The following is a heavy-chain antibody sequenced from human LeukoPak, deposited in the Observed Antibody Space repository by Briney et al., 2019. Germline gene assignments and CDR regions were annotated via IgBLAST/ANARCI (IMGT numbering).Heavy chain of an antibody. CDR3: ARAVYSGGPFDY. CDR2: ISNGGYAT. V-gene: IGHV3-7*03. D-gene: IGHD2-15*01. Sequence: GGSLRLSCVASGYNFSPYWMSWVRQTPGKGLEWVASISNGGYATYYVDSVRGRFTISRDDAKNSLFLQMNGLGADDTAVYYCARAVYSGGPFDYWGQGTLVTVSS. CDR1: GYNFSPYW. J-gene: IGHJ4*02.